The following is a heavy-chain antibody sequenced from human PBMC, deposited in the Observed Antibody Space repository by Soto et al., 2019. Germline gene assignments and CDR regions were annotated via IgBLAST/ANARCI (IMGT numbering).Heavy chain of an antibody. CDR3: ARQGAVAGTPYYYYYGMDV. CDR1: GYSFTSYW. V-gene: IGHV5-51*01. D-gene: IGHD6-19*01. CDR2: IYPGDSDT. J-gene: IGHJ6*02. Sequence: GESLKISCKGSGYSFTSYWVGWVRQMPGKGLEWMGIIYPGDSDTRYSPSFQGQVTISADKSISTAYLQWSSLKASDTAMYYCARQGAVAGTPYYYYYGMDVWGQGTTVTVS.